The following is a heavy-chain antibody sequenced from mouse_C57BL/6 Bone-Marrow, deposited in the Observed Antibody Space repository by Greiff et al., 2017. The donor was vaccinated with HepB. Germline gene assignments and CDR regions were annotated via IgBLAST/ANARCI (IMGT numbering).Heavy chain of an antibody. V-gene: IGHV1-72*01. CDR3: ARRRIINTVVGLYFDY. CDR1: GYTFTSYW. D-gene: IGHD1-1*01. Sequence: QVQLQQPGAELVKPGASVKLSCKASGYTFTSYWMHWVKQRPGRGLEWIGRIDPNSGGTKYNEKFKSKATLTVDKPSSTAYMQLSSLTSEDSAVYYCARRRIINTVVGLYFDYWGQGTTVTVSS. J-gene: IGHJ2*01. CDR2: IDPNSGGT.